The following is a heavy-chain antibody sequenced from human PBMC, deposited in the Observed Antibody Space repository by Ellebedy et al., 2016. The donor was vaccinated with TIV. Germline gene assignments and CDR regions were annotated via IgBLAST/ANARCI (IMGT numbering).Heavy chain of an antibody. J-gene: IGHJ6*02. V-gene: IGHV3-48*01. CDR3: ARRLLQLWLPSTTYGMDV. D-gene: IGHD5-18*01. CDR1: GFTFSSYS. Sequence: GGSLRLSCAASGFTFSSYSMNWVRQAPGKGLEWVSYISSSSSTIYYADSVKGRFTISRDNAKNSLYLQMNSLRAEDTAVYYCARRLLQLWLPSTTYGMDVWGQGTTVTVSS. CDR2: ISSSSSTI.